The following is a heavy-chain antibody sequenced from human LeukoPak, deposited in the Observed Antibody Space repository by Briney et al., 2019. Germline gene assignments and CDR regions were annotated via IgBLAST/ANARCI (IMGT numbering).Heavy chain of an antibody. D-gene: IGHD5-24*01. CDR2: VDPKDGGT. J-gene: IGHJ6*02. CDR1: RYTLTDYN. V-gene: IGHV1-69-2*01. CDR3: ALHPPPREGYYYGMDV. Sequence: ASVKVSCMPSRYTLTDYNMHWVEPAPGKGLEWLGRVDPKDGGTIYAEKFQGRVTITADTATDTAYMELSSLRSDDTAVYYCALHPPPREGYYYGMDVWGQGTTVTVSS.